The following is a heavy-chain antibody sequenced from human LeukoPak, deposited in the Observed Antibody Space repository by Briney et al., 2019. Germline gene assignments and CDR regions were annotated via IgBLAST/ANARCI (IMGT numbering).Heavy chain of an antibody. CDR2: ISGGGGST. J-gene: IGHJ4*02. CDR1: GFTFTSYS. CDR3: AKGGKWDVTPFDC. V-gene: IGHV3-23*01. D-gene: IGHD1-26*01. Sequence: GGSLRLSCAASGFTFTSYSMNWVRQAPGKGLEWVSTISGGGGSTYYADSVKGRFTISRDNSKNTLYLQVNSLRAEDTAVYYCAKGGKWDVTPFDCWGQGTLVTASS.